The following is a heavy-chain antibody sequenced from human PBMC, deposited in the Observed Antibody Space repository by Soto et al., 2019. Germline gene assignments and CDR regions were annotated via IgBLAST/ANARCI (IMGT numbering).Heavy chain of an antibody. D-gene: IGHD1-26*01. CDR2: IYYSGST. J-gene: IGHJ3*02. Sequence: SEPLSLTCTASGGSISSSSYYWGWIRQPPGKGLEWIGSIYYSGSTYYNPSLKSRVTISVDTSKNQFSLKLSSVTAADTAVYYCAVLVGATPDAFDIWGQGTMVTVSS. CDR1: GGSISSSSYY. CDR3: AVLVGATPDAFDI. V-gene: IGHV4-39*07.